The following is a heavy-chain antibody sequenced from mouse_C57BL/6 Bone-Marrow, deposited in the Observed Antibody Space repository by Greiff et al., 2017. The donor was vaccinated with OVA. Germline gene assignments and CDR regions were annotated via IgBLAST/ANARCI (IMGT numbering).Heavy chain of an antibody. J-gene: IGHJ2*01. V-gene: IGHV1-59*01. CDR1: GYTFTSYW. D-gene: IGHD1-1*01. CDR2: IDPSDSYT. Sequence: QVQLQQPGAELVRPGTSVKLSCKASGYTFTSYWMHWVKQRPGQGLEWIGVIDPSDSYTNYNQKFKGKATLTVDTSSSTAYMQLSSLTSEDSAVYYCARPYYGSSYGYWGQGTTLTVSS. CDR3: ARPYYGSSYGY.